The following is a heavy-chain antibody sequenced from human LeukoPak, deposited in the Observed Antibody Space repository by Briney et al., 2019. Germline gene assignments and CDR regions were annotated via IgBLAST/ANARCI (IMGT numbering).Heavy chain of an antibody. CDR1: GFTVSSTY. Sequence: PGGSLRLSCAASGFTVSSTYMTWVRQTPGKGLEWVSSITSSSMYIYYADSVKGRFTISRDNAKNSLSLQMNSLRAEDTAVYYCARDPYNGNYGDSYYYFMDAWGKGTTVTISS. V-gene: IGHV3-21*01. J-gene: IGHJ6*03. D-gene: IGHD1-26*01. CDR3: ARDPYNGNYGDSYYYFMDA. CDR2: ITSSSMYI.